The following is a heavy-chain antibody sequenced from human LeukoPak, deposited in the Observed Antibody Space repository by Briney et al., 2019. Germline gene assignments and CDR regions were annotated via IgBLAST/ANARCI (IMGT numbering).Heavy chain of an antibody. CDR1: GFTFSSYG. D-gene: IGHD2-2*03. CDR3: AKDGYVSWAYQLSHLDY. CDR2: ISYDGSNK. V-gene: IGHV3-30*18. Sequence: GGSLRLSCAASGFTFSSYGMHWVRRAPGKGLEWVAVISYDGSNKYYADSVKGRFTISRDNSKNTLYLQMNSLRAEDTAVYYCAKDGYVSWAYQLSHLDYWGQGTLVTVSS. J-gene: IGHJ4*02.